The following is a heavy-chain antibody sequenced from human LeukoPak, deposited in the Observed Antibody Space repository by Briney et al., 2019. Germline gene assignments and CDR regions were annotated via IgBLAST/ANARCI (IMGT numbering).Heavy chain of an antibody. J-gene: IGHJ2*01. Sequence: PSETLSLTCTVSGGSISSSSYYWGWIRQPPGKGLEWIGSIYYSGNTYYNPSLKSRLTISVDTSKNQFSLNLSSVTAADTAVFYCARHRGVADYDFWSGYSYWYFDLWGSGTLVTVSS. CDR3: ARHRGVADYDFWSGYSYWYFDL. V-gene: IGHV4-39*01. CDR2: IYYSGNT. D-gene: IGHD3-3*01. CDR1: GGSISSSSYY.